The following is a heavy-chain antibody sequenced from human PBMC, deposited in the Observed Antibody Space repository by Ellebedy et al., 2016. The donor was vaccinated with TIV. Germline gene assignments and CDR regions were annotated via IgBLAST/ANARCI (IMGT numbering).Heavy chain of an antibody. V-gene: IGHV3-9*01. J-gene: IGHJ4*02. CDR3: ARSLDYYGPRYHLDY. CDR1: GFTFDDYA. Sequence: GGSLRLSCAASGFTFDDYAMHWVRQAPGKGLEWVSGISWNSGSIGYADSVKGRFTISRDNAKNTLYLQMDSLRAEDTAVYYCARSLDYYGPRYHLDYWGQGTLVTVSS. CDR2: ISWNSGSI. D-gene: IGHD3-10*01.